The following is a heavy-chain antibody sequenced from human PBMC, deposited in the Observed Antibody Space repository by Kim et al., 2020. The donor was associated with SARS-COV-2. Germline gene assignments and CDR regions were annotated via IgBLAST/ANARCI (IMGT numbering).Heavy chain of an antibody. Sequence: SGQGRLTIARDNSKNQLYLQMNSLRAEDTAVYYCARDKRIQLWSNSYFDYWGQGTLVTVSS. J-gene: IGHJ4*02. D-gene: IGHD5-18*01. CDR3: ARDKRIQLWSNSYFDY. V-gene: IGHV3-30*01.